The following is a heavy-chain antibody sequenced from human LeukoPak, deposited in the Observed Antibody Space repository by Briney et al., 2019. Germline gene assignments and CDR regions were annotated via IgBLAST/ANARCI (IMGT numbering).Heavy chain of an antibody. CDR2: TYYRSKWYK. J-gene: IGHJ6*02. V-gene: IGHV6-1*01. Sequence: SQTLSLTCAISGGSVSSISVAWHWLRQSPSRGLEWLGRTYYRSKWYKEYAVSVKGRININPDPSKNQFSLQLNSVTPEDTAVYYCALARSEYHYGMDVWGQGATVTVSS. CDR3: ALARSEYHYGMDV. CDR1: GGSVSSISVA.